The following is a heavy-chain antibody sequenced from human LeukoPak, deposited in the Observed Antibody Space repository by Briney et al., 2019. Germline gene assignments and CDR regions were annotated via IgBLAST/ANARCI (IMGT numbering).Heavy chain of an antibody. CDR2: IYSGGST. J-gene: IGHJ4*02. Sequence: GGSLRLSCAASGFTFSSYAMSWVRQAPGKGLEWVSVIYSGGSTYYADSVKGRFTISRDNSKNTLYLQMNSLRAEDTAVYYCARDSHDYGDYWGQGTLVTVSS. CDR1: GFTFSSYA. V-gene: IGHV3-66*01. CDR3: ARDSHDYGDY.